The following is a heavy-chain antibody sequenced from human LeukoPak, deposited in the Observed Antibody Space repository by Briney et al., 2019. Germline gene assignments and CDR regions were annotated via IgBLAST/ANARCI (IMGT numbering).Heavy chain of an antibody. CDR2: IRYDGVDT. Sequence: GGSLRLSCAASGFTFSSSGMHWVRQAPGKGLEWVAFIRYDGVDTFYVDSVRGRFTISRDNAKNSLYLQMNSLRAEDTAVYYCAKIEILRYFDWGQGTLVTVSS. CDR1: GFTFSSSG. D-gene: IGHD3-9*01. V-gene: IGHV3-30*02. CDR3: AKIEILRYFD. J-gene: IGHJ4*02.